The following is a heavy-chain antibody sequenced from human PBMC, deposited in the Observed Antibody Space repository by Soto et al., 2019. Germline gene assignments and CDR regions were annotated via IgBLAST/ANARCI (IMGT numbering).Heavy chain of an antibody. CDR1: GYSFTDYH. Sequence: GASVKVSCKASGYSFTDYHIHWVRQAPGQGLEWLGRINPKSGGTSTAQKFQGWVTMTTDTSISTASMELTRLTSDDTAIYYCARGDSTDCSNGVCSFFYDHDMDVWGQGTTVTVSS. D-gene: IGHD2-8*01. CDR2: INPKSGGT. J-gene: IGHJ6*02. CDR3: ARGDSTDCSNGVCSFFYDHDMDV. V-gene: IGHV1-2*04.